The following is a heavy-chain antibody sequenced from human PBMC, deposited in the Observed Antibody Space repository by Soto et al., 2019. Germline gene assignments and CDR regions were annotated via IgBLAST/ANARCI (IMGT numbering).Heavy chain of an antibody. CDR1: GYTFTSYG. CDR2: ISAYNGNT. CDR3: AREWGSSSWYGPLYYYYYGMDV. J-gene: IGHJ6*02. V-gene: IGHV1-18*01. Sequence: ASVKVSCKASGYTFTSYGISWVRQAPGQGLEWMGWISAYNGNTNYAQKLQDRVTMTTDTSTSTAYMELRSLRSDDTAVYYCAREWGSSSWYGPLYYYYYGMDVWGQGTTVTVSS. D-gene: IGHD6-13*01.